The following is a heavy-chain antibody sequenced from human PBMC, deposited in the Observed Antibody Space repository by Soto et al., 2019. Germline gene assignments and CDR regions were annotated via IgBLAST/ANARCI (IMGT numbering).Heavy chain of an antibody. J-gene: IGHJ6*02. V-gene: IGHV3-66*02. CDR3: ARDRGSHGMDV. CDR2: ISPGGST. CDR1: GFTVRNTY. Sequence: SGFTVRNTYMNWVRQAPGKGLERVPVISPGGSTYYADSVKGRFTISRDNSKNTLYLQMNSLRAEDTAVYYCARDRGSHGMDVWGQGTTVTVSS.